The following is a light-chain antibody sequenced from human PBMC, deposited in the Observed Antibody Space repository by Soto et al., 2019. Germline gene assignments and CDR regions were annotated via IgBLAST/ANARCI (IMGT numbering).Light chain of an antibody. V-gene: IGLV1-44*01. CDR2: TTN. J-gene: IGLJ1*01. CDR3: AEWDDSRNGQV. CDR1: SSNIGTSS. Sequence: QSVLTQPHSASGTPGQRVTISCSGSSSNIGTSSVHWFQQLPGTAPKLLISTTNQRPSGVPERFSGSKSGTSASLAISGLQSEEEADYYCAEWDDSRNGQVFGTGTKVTVL.